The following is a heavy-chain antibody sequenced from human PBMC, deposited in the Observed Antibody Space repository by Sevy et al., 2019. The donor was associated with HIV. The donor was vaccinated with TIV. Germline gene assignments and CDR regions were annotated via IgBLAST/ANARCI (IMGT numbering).Heavy chain of an antibody. J-gene: IGHJ4*02. CDR2: FDPEDGET. CDR3: ATGLPGEYVDCSSCYSDYFAY. V-gene: IGHV1-24*01. CDR1: GYTLIEFS. D-gene: IGHD2-15*01. Sequence: ASVKVSCKVSGYTLIEFSMHWVRQAPGKGLEWMGGFDPEDGETIYAQRFQGRVTMTEDTSTDTAYTELSSLRSEDTAVYYCATGLPGEYVDCSSCYSDYFAYWGQGTLVTVSS.